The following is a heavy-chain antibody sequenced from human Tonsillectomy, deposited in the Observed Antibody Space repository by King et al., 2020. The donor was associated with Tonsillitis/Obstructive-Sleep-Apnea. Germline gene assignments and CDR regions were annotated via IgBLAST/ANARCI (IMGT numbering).Heavy chain of an antibody. CDR2: IYYSGST. CDR1: GGSISSSTYY. CDR3: ASGPLVQLDY. D-gene: IGHD2-8*02. J-gene: IGHJ4*02. V-gene: IGHV4-39*01. Sequence: LQLQESGPGLVKPSETLSLTCTVSGGSISSSTYYWGWIRQPPGKGLEWIGNIYYSGSTYYNPSLKSRVTISVDTSKNQFSLKLSSVTAADTAVYYCASGPLVQLDYWGQGTLVTVSS.